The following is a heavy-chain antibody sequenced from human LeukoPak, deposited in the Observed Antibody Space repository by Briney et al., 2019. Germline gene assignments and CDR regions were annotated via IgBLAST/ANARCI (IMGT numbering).Heavy chain of an antibody. CDR3: ARDRSPYSSSPDWYFDL. CDR1: GYTFTSYG. D-gene: IGHD6-6*01. V-gene: IGHV1-18*01. Sequence: ASVKVSCKASGYTFTSYGISWVRQAPGQGLEWMGWISAYNGNTNYAQKLQGRVTMTTDTSTSTAYMELRSLRSDDTAVYYCARDRSPYSSSPDWYFDLWGRGTLVTVSS. J-gene: IGHJ2*01. CDR2: ISAYNGNT.